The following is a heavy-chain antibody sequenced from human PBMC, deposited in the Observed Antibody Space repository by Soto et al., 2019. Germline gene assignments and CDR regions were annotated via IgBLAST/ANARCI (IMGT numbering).Heavy chain of an antibody. CDR3: ARRPSGIVVDGRSAFDI. D-gene: IGHD6-19*01. Sequence: SSVKVSCKASGYTFTNYGFSWVGQAAGQGIEGMGWISVYNGNSNYAQKLYGRVTMTTDTSTSTAYIEQISMIPHDKAVHYCARRPSGIVVDGRSAFDIWGQGTMVTVSS. CDR1: GYTFTNYG. CDR2: ISVYNGNS. V-gene: IGHV1-18*04. J-gene: IGHJ3*02.